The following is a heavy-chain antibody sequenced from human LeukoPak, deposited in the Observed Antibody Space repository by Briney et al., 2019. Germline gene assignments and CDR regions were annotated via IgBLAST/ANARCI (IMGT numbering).Heavy chain of an antibody. D-gene: IGHD3-22*01. CDR2: TYYRSKWDN. CDR3: ARGYYDSSGHYYFDN. V-gene: IGHV6-1*01. J-gene: IGHJ4*02. CDR1: GDSVSRSSAA. Sequence: SQTLSLTCAISGDSVSRSSAAWNWIRQSPSRGLEWLGRTYYRSKWDNDCAVSVKSRITINPDTSKNQFSLQLNSVTPEDTAVYYCARGYYDSSGHYYFDNWGQGTLVTVSS.